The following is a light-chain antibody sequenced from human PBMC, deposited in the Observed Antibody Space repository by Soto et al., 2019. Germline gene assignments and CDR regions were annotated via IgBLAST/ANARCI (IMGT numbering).Light chain of an antibody. Sequence: DIQMTQSPSTLSASVGDRVTITCRASQSASTFLAWYQQKPGKAPKLLIYDASSLESGVPSRFSGSGSGTEFTLTIRSLQPDDFATYYCKQYNSYSGTFGQGTKVDI. CDR1: QSASTF. CDR2: DAS. J-gene: IGKJ1*01. CDR3: KQYNSYSGT. V-gene: IGKV1-5*01.